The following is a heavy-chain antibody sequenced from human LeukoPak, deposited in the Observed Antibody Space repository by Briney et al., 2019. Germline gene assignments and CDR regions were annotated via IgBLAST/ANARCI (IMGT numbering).Heavy chain of an antibody. J-gene: IGHJ5*02. V-gene: IGHV4-39*01. Sequence: SETLSLTCTVSGGSISSSGYYWGWIRQPPGKGLEWIASIYYSGSTYYNPALKSRFTISVDTSKNQLSLKLSSLTAADTAVYYCARHEYSGSYYGLSWFDPWGQGTLVTVSS. D-gene: IGHD1-26*01. CDR1: GGSISSSGYY. CDR3: ARHEYSGSYYGLSWFDP. CDR2: IYYSGST.